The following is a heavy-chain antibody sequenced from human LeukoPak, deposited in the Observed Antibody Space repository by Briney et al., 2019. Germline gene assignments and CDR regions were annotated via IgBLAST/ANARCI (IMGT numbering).Heavy chain of an antibody. D-gene: IGHD3-10*01. CDR3: ARGTVVRGVIYHYYYMDV. CDR1: GGTFSSYA. J-gene: IGHJ6*03. CDR2: IIPIFGTA. Sequence: SVKVFCKASGGTFSSYAISWVRQAPGQGLEWMGGIIPIFGTANYAQKFQGRVTITTDESTSTAYMELSSLRSEDTAVYYCARGTVVRGVIYHYYYMDVWGKGTTVTVSS. V-gene: IGHV1-69*05.